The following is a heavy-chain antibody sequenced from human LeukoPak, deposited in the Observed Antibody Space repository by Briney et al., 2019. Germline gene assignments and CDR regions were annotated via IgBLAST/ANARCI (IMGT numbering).Heavy chain of an antibody. J-gene: IGHJ4*02. CDR2: IRSSSNYI. CDR1: VGSISSHY. CDR3: VRDWDY. V-gene: IGHV3-21*01. Sequence: PSETLSLTCTVSVGSISSHYWSWIRQPPGKGLEWVSSIRSSSNYIYYADSLKGRFTISRDNAKNSLYLQMNTLRAEDTAVYYCVRDWDYWGQGTLVTVSS.